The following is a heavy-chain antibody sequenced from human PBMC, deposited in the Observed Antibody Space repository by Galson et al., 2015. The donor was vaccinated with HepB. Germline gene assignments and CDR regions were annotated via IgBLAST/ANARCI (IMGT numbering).Heavy chain of an antibody. Sequence: SLRLSCAASGFTFSSYGMHWVRQAPGKGLEWVAVISYDGSNKYYADSVKGRFTISRDNSKNTLYLQMNSLRAEDTAVYYCAKGRRGLVGATTVFDYWGQGTLVTVSS. CDR3: AKGRRGLVGATTVFDY. V-gene: IGHV3-30*18. D-gene: IGHD1-26*01. CDR2: ISYDGSNK. CDR1: GFTFSSYG. J-gene: IGHJ4*02.